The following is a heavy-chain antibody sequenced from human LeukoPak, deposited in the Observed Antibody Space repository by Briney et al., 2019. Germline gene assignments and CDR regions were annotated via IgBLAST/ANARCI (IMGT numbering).Heavy chain of an antibody. CDR2: INPSGGST. Sequence: ASVKVSCKASGYTFTSYYMHWVRQAPGQGLEWMGIINPSGGSTSYAKKFQGRVTMTRDTSTSTVYMELSSLRSEDTAVYYCAREVVVIFGVVAADYWGQGTLVTVSS. J-gene: IGHJ4*02. CDR3: AREVVVIFGVVAADY. CDR1: GYTFTSYY. V-gene: IGHV1-46*03. D-gene: IGHD3-3*02.